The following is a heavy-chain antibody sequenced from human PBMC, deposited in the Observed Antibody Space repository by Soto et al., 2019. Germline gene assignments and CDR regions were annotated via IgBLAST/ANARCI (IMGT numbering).Heavy chain of an antibody. CDR1: GFTFSTHG. Sequence: QPGGSLRLSCEVSGFTFSTHGMHWVRQAPGKGLEWVAGTSYDGTNKYYARSVQGRFTISRENSMKTLYLQMNSLRTEDTAVYYCAKDLSGARWYYDASDVWGQGTTVTVSS. V-gene: IGHV3-30*18. CDR2: TSYDGTNK. J-gene: IGHJ6*02. CDR3: AKDLSGARWYYDASDV. D-gene: IGHD3-3*01.